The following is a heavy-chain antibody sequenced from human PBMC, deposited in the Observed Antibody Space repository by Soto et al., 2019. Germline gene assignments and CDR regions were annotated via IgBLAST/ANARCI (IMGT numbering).Heavy chain of an antibody. V-gene: IGHV3-72*01. CDR3: ARATVGTYYFGY. J-gene: IGHJ4*02. CDR1: GVTFSDHY. D-gene: IGHD3-16*01. Sequence: GGSLRLSCAASGVTFSDHYMDWIRQAPGKGLEWVGRTRDKTNSYTTEYAASVKGRFTISRDDSKSSLYLQMNSLKTEDTAVYYCARATVGTYYFGYWGQGTLVTVSS. CDR2: TRDKTNSYTT.